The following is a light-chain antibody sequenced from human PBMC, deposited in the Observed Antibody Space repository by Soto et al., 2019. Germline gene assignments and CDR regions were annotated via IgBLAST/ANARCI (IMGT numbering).Light chain of an antibody. J-gene: IGKJ4*01. CDR3: QQRSSWPLT. CDR2: DTS. Sequence: EIVLTQSPATLSLSPGERATLSCRASQSVSGYLAWYQQKPGQAPRLLIYDTSHRATGIPGRFSGSASGTDFTLTISSLDPEDFAVYYCQQRSSWPLTFGGGTKVEIK. V-gene: IGKV3-11*01. CDR1: QSVSGY.